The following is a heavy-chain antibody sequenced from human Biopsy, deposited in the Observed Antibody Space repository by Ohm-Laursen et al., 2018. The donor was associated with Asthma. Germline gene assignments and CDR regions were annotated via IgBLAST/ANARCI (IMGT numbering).Heavy chain of an antibody. D-gene: IGHD2-15*01. CDR2: FFHTGST. V-gene: IGHV4-4*03. CDR1: GGSINSSTW. CDR3: ARLADCSGGACYSYGWFDP. Sequence: PGTLSLTCSVSGGSINSSTWWSWVRQPPGKGLEWIGEFFHTGSTNYSPSLKSRVTISVDKSKNQFSLNLSAVTAADTAVYYCARLADCSGGACYSYGWFDPWGQGTRVTVSS. J-gene: IGHJ5*02.